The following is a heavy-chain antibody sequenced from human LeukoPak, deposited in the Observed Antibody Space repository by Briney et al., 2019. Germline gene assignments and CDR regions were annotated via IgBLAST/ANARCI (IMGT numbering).Heavy chain of an antibody. V-gene: IGHV3-20*01. CDR1: GFTFDDYG. CDR2: INWNGGST. J-gene: IGHJ2*01. CDR3: ARDHKSHPYWYFDL. Sequence: GGSLRLSCAASGFTFDDYGMSRVRQAPGKGLERVSGINWNGGSTGYADSVKGRFTISRDNAKNSLYLQMNSLRAEDTALYHCARDHKSHPYWYFDLWGRGTLVTVSS.